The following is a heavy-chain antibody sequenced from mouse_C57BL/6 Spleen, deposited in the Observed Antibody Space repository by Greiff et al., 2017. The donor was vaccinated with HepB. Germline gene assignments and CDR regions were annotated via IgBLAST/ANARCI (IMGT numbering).Heavy chain of an antibody. D-gene: IGHD1-1*01. Sequence: EVQLQQSGPELVKPGASVKISCKASGYTFTDYYMNWVKQSHGKSLEWIGDINPNNGGTSYNQKFKGKATLTVDKSSSTAYIELRSLTSEDSAVYYCARSSAVVALDYWGQGTTLTVSS. CDR1: GYTFTDYY. CDR2: INPNNGGT. V-gene: IGHV1-26*01. J-gene: IGHJ2*01. CDR3: ARSSAVVALDY.